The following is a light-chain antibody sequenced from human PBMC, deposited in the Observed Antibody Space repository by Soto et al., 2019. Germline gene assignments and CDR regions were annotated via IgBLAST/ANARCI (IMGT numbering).Light chain of an antibody. J-gene: IGKJ4*01. V-gene: IGKV3-11*01. CDR3: QQRSDWPLT. CDR1: QSVSSY. CDR2: DAS. Sequence: PGERATLSCRASQSVSSYFAWYQQKPGQAPRLLIYDASTRAADIPARFSGSGSGTDFTLTISSLEPEDFAVYYCQQRSDWPLTFGGGIKVEIK.